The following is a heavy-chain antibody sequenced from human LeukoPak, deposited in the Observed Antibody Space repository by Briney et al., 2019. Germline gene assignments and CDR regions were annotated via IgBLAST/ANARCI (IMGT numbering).Heavy chain of an antibody. CDR3: ARHHPTAMVSYFDY. V-gene: IGHV4-59*08. D-gene: IGHD5-18*01. J-gene: IGHJ4*02. Sequence: SETLSLTCTVSGGSISSYYWSWIRQPPGKGLEWIGYIYYSGSTNYNPSLKSRVTISVDTSKNQFSLKLSSVTAADTAVYYCARHHPTAMVSYFDYWGQGTLVTVSS. CDR2: IYYSGST. CDR1: GGSISSYY.